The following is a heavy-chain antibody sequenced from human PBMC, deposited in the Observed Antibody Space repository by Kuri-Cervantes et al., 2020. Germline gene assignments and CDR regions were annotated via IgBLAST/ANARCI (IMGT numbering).Heavy chain of an antibody. CDR2: MNPNSGNT. D-gene: IGHD6-13*01. CDR1: GYTFTSYD. Sequence: ASVKVSCKASGYTFTSYDINWVRQATGQGLEWMGWMNPNSGNTGYAQKFQGRATMTRNTSISTAYMELSSLRSEDTAVYYCARGGGTSSWYNGYYYYGMDVWGQGTTVTVSS. J-gene: IGHJ6*02. V-gene: IGHV1-8*01. CDR3: ARGGGTSSWYNGYYYYGMDV.